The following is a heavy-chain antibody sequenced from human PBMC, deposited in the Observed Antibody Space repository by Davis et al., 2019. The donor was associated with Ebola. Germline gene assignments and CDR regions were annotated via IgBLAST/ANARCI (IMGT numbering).Heavy chain of an antibody. CDR3: ARLGGYYYDSSGYYGVLNWFDP. Sequence: MPSETLSLTCAVYGGSFSSYYWGWIRQPPGKGLEWIGSIYYSGSTYYNPSLKSRVTISVDTSKNQFSLKLSSVTAADTAVYYCARLGGYYYDSSGYYGVLNWFDPWGQGTLVTVSS. CDR1: GGSFSSYY. CDR2: IYYSGST. D-gene: IGHD3-22*01. J-gene: IGHJ5*02. V-gene: IGHV4-39*01.